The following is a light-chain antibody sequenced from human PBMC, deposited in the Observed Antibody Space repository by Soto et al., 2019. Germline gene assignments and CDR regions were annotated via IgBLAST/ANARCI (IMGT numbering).Light chain of an antibody. J-gene: IGKJ4*01. CDR1: QDIKNY. CDR2: DAF. V-gene: IGKV1-33*01. Sequence: DIQMTQSPSSLSAFVGDSITITCQASQDIKNYLNWYQHKPGKAPKLLIYDAFKSDTGVPSRFSGSGSGTDFTFTINNLQPEDIATSFCQQYDSLPPTLGGGTRV. CDR3: QQYDSLPPT.